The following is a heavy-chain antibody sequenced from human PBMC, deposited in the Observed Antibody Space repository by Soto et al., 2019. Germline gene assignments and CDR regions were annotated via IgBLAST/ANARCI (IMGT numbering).Heavy chain of an antibody. CDR1: GFTFSSYS. Sequence: GGSLRLSCAASGFTFSSYSMNWVRQAPGKGLEWVSSISSSSSYIYYADSVKGRFTISRDNAKNSLYLQMNSLRAEDTAVYYCARVSVDSSGFAFDYWGQGTLVTVSS. D-gene: IGHD3-22*01. J-gene: IGHJ4*02. CDR2: ISSSSSYI. CDR3: ARVSVDSSGFAFDY. V-gene: IGHV3-21*01.